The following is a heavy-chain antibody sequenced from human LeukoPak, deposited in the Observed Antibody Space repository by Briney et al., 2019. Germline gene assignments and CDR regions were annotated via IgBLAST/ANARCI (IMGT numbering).Heavy chain of an antibody. CDR3: VVSYLYAFDI. CDR1: GFTFSTYA. J-gene: IGHJ3*02. D-gene: IGHD5-18*01. V-gene: IGHV3-64D*09. Sequence: GGSLGLSCSASGFTFSTYAMHWVRQAPGKGLEYVSAISSNGGSTYYADSVKGRFTISRDNSKSTLYLQMSSLRAEDTAVYYCVVSYLYAFDIWGQGTMVTVSS. CDR2: ISSNGGST.